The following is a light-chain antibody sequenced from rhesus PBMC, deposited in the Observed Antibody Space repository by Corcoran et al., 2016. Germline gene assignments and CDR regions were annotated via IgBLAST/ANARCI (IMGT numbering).Light chain of an antibody. Sequence: QAALTQPPSVSGSPGPSVTISCTGTSSDIGGYKYVSWYQQHPGKAPKLMIYDVSKRPSGVSDRFSGSKSGNTSSLTISGLQAEDDADYYCSSYAGCNTYIFGAGTRRTVL. CDR2: DVS. CDR1: SSDIGGYKY. J-gene: IGLJ1*01. CDR3: SSYAGCNTYI. V-gene: IGLV2-23*01.